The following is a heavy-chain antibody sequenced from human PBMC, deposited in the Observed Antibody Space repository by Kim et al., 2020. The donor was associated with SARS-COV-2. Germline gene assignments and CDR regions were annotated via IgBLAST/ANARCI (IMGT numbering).Heavy chain of an antibody. D-gene: IGHD1-26*01. Sequence: SLKSRVTISVDTSKNQFSLKLSSVTAADTAVYYCARVRAPVGAKRLGFDYWGQGTLVTVSS. CDR3: ARVRAPVGAKRLGFDY. J-gene: IGHJ4*02. V-gene: IGHV4-59*01.